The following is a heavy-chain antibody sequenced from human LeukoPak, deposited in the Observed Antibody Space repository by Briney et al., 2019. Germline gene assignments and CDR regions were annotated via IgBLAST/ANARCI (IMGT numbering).Heavy chain of an antibody. Sequence: PSETLSLTCTVSSGSISNYYWSWIRQPAGKGLEWIGRIYSTGSTTYNPSLKSRVTMSVDTSKNQFSLRLTSVTAADTAVYYCARGRYGPRLGNWGQGTLVTVSS. CDR2: IYSTGST. J-gene: IGHJ4*02. D-gene: IGHD3-16*01. CDR1: SGSISNYY. CDR3: ARGRYGPRLGN. V-gene: IGHV4-4*07.